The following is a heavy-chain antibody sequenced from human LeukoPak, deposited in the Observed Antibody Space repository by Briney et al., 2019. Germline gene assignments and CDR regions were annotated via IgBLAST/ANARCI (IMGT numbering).Heavy chain of an antibody. V-gene: IGHV1-2*02. J-gene: IGHJ4*02. Sequence: ASVKVSCTASGYTFTGYYMHWVQQAPGQGLEWMGWINPNNGGTIYAQKFQGRVTMTRDTSISTAYMELSRLRSDDTAVYYCAREDFDYNSFKDIDYWGQGTLVTVSS. CDR1: GYTFTGYY. D-gene: IGHD6-6*01. CDR2: INPNNGGT. CDR3: AREDFDYNSFKDIDY.